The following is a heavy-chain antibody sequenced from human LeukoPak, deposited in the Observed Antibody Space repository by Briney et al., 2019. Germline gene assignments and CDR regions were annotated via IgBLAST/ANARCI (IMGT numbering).Heavy chain of an antibody. CDR2: ISSSGST. Sequence: SETLSLTCTVSGDSISSGDYYWSWIRQPAGKGLEWIGRISSSGSTNYNPSLKSRVTISVDTSKNQCSLKLSSVTAADTAVYYCARVRYSSSWGDYYYYMDVWGKGTTVTISS. CDR1: GDSISSGDYY. D-gene: IGHD6-13*01. J-gene: IGHJ6*03. V-gene: IGHV4-61*02. CDR3: ARVRYSSSWGDYYYYMDV.